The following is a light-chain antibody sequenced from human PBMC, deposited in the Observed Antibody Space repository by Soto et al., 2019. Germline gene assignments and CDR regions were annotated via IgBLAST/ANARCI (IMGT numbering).Light chain of an antibody. Sequence: IPLTQSPSSLSASVGDTVTISCRASQTIDNYLAWYQQYPGRSPKLLIYLASTLQSGVPSRFSGSGSGTYFKLTIRSQQPEDFATYDCQHLDSNPPWTFCKGTRVEIK. CDR2: LAS. CDR3: QHLDSNPPWT. V-gene: IGKV1-9*01. CDR1: QTIDNY. J-gene: IGKJ1*01.